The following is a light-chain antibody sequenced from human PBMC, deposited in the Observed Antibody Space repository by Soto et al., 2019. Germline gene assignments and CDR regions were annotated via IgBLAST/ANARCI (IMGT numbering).Light chain of an antibody. J-gene: IGKJ2*01. V-gene: IGKV3-20*01. Sequence: EIVLTQSPATLSLSPGERATLSCRASQSVSSSYLAWYQQKPGQAPRLLIYGASSSATGSPDRFNGSGSGTDFTLIISRLQHEDFAVYYCQQYDSSPLYTFGQGTKLEIK. CDR3: QQYDSSPLYT. CDR1: QSVSSSY. CDR2: GAS.